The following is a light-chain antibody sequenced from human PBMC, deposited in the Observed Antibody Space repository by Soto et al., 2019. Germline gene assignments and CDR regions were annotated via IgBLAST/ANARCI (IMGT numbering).Light chain of an antibody. J-gene: IGKJ1*01. V-gene: IGKV3-11*01. Sequence: EIVLTQSPATLSSSPGDTATLACRASQYVATSLAWYQHKPGQAPRLLIYYTSNRATGIPARFSGSGSGTDFTLTINSLAPEDFAIYYCHQRQSWPRTFGQGTKVDIK. CDR3: HQRQSWPRT. CDR1: QYVATS. CDR2: YTS.